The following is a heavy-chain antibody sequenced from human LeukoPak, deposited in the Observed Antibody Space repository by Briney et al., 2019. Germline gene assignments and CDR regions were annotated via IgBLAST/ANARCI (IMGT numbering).Heavy chain of an antibody. V-gene: IGHV3-23*01. CDR3: AKTQVVYHFDS. Sequence: GGSLRLSCAASGFTFSSFAMSWVRQAPGKGLEWVSGISHAGGNTYYSDSVKGRFTISRDNSDSTLYLHMTGLSAEDTAIYYCAKTQVVYHFDSWGQGTLVTVSS. CDR1: GFTFSSFA. J-gene: IGHJ4*02. D-gene: IGHD2-8*02. CDR2: ISHAGGNT.